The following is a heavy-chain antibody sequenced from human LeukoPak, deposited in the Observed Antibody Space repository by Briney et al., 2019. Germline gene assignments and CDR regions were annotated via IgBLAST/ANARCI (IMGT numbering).Heavy chain of an antibody. V-gene: IGHV3-53*01. Sequence: PGGSLRLSCAASGFTVSSNYMNWVRQAPGKGLEWVSVIYSGGRTYYADSVKGRFTISRDNSKNTLYLQMNSLRAEDTAVYYCARNKWGDDTGSDYWGQGTLVTVSS. D-gene: IGHD2-21*02. CDR1: GFTVSSNY. CDR3: ARNKWGDDTGSDY. CDR2: IYSGGRT. J-gene: IGHJ4*02.